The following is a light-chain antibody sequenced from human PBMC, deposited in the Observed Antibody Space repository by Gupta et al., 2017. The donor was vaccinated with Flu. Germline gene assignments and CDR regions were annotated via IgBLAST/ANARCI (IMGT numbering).Light chain of an antibody. CDR2: DFS. CDR3: GVWDDSLSGHYV. Sequence: NSGRYTVDLYQQFPGSAPKLLIYDFSDRPSGVPDRFSGSKSGTSASLAISGLQSEDEADYYCGVWDDSLSGHYVFGSGTKVTVL. V-gene: IGLV1-44*01. J-gene: IGLJ1*01. CDR1: NSGRYT.